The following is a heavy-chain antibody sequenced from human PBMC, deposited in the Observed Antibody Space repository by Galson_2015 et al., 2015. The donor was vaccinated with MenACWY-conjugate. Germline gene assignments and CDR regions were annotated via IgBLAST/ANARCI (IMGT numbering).Heavy chain of an antibody. CDR2: FDPEDGET. V-gene: IGHV1-24*01. CDR1: GYTLTELS. CDR3: ATDLMHYDFWSGYRYGMDV. J-gene: IGHJ6*02. Sequence: SVKVSCKVSGYTLTELSMHWVRQAPGKGLEWMGGFDPEDGETVYAQKFQGRVTMTEDTSTDTAYMELSSLRSEDTAVYYCATDLMHYDFWSGYRYGMDVWGQGTTVTVSS. D-gene: IGHD3-3*01.